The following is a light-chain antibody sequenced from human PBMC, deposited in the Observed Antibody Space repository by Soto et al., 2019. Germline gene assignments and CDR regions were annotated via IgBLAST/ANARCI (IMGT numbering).Light chain of an antibody. CDR2: GAS. Sequence: DIVLTQSPGTLSSSPGERATLSCRASQSVSSSYFAWYQQKPGQAPRLLIYGASSRATGIPDRFSGSGSGTDFTLTISRLEPEDFAAYYCQQYGSSPQITFGGGTKVEIK. CDR3: QQYGSSPQIT. V-gene: IGKV3-20*01. J-gene: IGKJ4*01. CDR1: QSVSSSY.